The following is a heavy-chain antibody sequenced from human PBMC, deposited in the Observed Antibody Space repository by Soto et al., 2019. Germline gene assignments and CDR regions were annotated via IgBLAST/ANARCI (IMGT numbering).Heavy chain of an antibody. J-gene: IGHJ6*02. CDR1: GFTFTSSA. V-gene: IGHV1-58*01. D-gene: IGHD3-3*01. CDR2: IVVGSGNT. Sequence: QMQLVQSGPEVKKPGTSVKVSCKASGFTFTSSAVQWVRQARGQRLEWIGWIVVGSGNTNYAQKLQERVTITRDMSTSKAYMELSRLRSEDTAEYYSAALEWTQYYYYGMDVWGQGPTVTVSS. CDR3: AALEWTQYYYYGMDV.